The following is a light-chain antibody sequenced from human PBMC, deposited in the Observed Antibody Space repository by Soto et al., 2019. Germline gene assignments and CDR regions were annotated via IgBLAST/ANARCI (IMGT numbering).Light chain of an antibody. CDR3: IQDYNYPLT. Sequence: IQMTQSPSSLSASVGDRVTITCRASQSISSELGWYQQKPGKAPNLLIYTASTLQSGVPSRFSGSGSGTDFTLTISSLQPEDFATYYCIQDYNYPLTFGGGTKVDIK. CDR2: TAS. V-gene: IGKV1-6*01. CDR1: QSISSE. J-gene: IGKJ4*01.